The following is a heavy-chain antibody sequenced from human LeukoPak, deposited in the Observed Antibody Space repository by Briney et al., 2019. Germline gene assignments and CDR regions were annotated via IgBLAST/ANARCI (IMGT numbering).Heavy chain of an antibody. Sequence: PSETLSLTCTVSGGSISSSSYYWGWIRQPPGKGLEWIGSIYYSGSTYYNPSLKSRVTISVDTSKNQFSLKLSSVTAADTAVYYCAKQPYGRDWFDPWGQGTLVTVSS. J-gene: IGHJ5*02. D-gene: IGHD3-10*01. CDR1: GGSISSSSYY. V-gene: IGHV4-39*01. CDR2: IYYSGST. CDR3: AKQPYGRDWFDP.